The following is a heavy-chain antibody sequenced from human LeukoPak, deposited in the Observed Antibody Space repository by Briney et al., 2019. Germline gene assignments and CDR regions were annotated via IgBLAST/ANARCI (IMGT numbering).Heavy chain of an antibody. D-gene: IGHD6-13*01. V-gene: IGHV5-51*01. CDR1: GYIFTSYW. Sequence: GESLQISCKGSGYIFTSYWIGWVRQMPGKGLEWMGIIYPGDSDTRYSPSFQGQVTISADKSISTAYLQWSSLKASDTAMYYCARLGYSGSWAPYYYYYMDVWGKGTTVTVSS. CDR2: IYPGDSDT. J-gene: IGHJ6*03. CDR3: ARLGYSGSWAPYYYYYMDV.